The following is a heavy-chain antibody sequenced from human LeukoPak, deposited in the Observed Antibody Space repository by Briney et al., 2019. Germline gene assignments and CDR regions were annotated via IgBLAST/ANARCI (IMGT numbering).Heavy chain of an antibody. J-gene: IGHJ1*01. V-gene: IGHV4-61*02. CDR2: IFTSGST. CDR3: ARDSSSPRVKYFQH. CDR1: GGSIRTGSYY. D-gene: IGHD6-6*01. Sequence: TSETLSLTCTVSGGSIRTGSYYWSWIRQPAGKELQWIGRIFTSGSTNYNPSHKSRVTISVDTSKNQFSLKLSSVTAADTAVYYCARDSSSPRVKYFQHWGQGTLVTVSS.